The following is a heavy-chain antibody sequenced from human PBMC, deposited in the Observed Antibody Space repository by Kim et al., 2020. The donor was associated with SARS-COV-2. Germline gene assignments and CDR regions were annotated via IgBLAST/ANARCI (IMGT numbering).Heavy chain of an antibody. Sequence: SVKVSCKASGGTFSSYAISWVRQAPGQGLEWMGRIIPILGIANYAQKFQGRVTITADKSTSTAYMELSSLRSEDTAVYYCARGVGYYDSSGYFQHWGQGTLVTVSS. J-gene: IGHJ1*01. CDR3: ARGVGYYDSSGYFQH. CDR2: IIPILGIA. D-gene: IGHD3-22*01. V-gene: IGHV1-69*04. CDR1: GGTFSSYA.